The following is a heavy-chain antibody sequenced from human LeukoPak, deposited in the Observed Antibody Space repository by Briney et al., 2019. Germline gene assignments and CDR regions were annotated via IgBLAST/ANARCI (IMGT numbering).Heavy chain of an antibody. CDR1: GFTFSSYA. V-gene: IGHV3-23*01. CDR3: AKGKYSGYDTYYYYYMDV. CDR2: ISGSGGST. J-gene: IGHJ6*03. D-gene: IGHD5-12*01. Sequence: PGWSLRLSCAASGFTFSSYAMSWVRQAPGKGLEWVSAISGSGGSTYYADSVKGRFTISRDNSKNTLYLQMNSLRAEDTAVYYCAKGKYSGYDTYYYYYMDVWGKGTTVTVSS.